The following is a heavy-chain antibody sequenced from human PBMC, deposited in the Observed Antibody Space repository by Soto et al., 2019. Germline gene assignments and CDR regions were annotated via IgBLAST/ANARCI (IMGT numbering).Heavy chain of an antibody. CDR2: INHSGST. CDR1: GGSFSGYY. J-gene: IGHJ6*02. V-gene: IGHV4-34*01. D-gene: IGHD3-10*01. CDR3: ARGSLLWFGELLYYYYGMDV. Sequence: SETLSLTCAVYGGSFSGYYWSWIRQPPGEGLEWIGEINHSGSTNYNPSLKSRVTISVDTSKNQFSLKLSSVTAADTAVYYCARGSLLWFGELLYYYYGMDVWGQGTTVTVSS.